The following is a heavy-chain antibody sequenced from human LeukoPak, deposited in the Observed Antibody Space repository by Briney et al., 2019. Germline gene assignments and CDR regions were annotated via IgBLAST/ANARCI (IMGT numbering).Heavy chain of an antibody. CDR1: GFTFSDYY. V-gene: IGHV3-11*01. D-gene: IGHD3-3*01. Sequence: GGSLRLSCAASGFTFSDYYMSWIRQAPGKGLEWVSYISSSGSTIYYADSVKGRFTISRDNAKNSLYLQMNSLRAEDTAVYYCARGTYDFWSGYSYNWFDPWGQGTLVTVSS. CDR2: ISSSGSTI. J-gene: IGHJ5*02. CDR3: ARGTYDFWSGYSYNWFDP.